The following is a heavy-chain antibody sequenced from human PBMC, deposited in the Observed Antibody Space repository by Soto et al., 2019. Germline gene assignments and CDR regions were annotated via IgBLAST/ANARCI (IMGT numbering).Heavy chain of an antibody. V-gene: IGHV3-23*01. D-gene: IGHD1-1*01. CDR1: GFSISNYG. CDR2: FSGSGGGT. J-gene: IGHJ4*02. Sequence: EVQLLESGGGSVQPGGSLKLSCAASGFSISNYGVTWVRQAPGKGLEWVSGFSGSGGGTFYADSVEGRFTISRENSKKTVYQQMNSLRAEDTAVYYWMKWNGYGDSWGQGTLVTVSS. CDR3: MKWNGYGDS.